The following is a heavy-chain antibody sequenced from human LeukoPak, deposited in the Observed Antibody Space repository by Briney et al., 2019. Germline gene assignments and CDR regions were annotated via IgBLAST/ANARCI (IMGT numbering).Heavy chain of an antibody. CDR1: GFTFTAYA. Sequence: PGGSLRLSCAASGFTFTAYAMSWVRQAPGKGLEWVSAISGSGGSTYYADSVKGRFTISRDNSKNALCLQMNSLRAEDTAVYYCAKMASLWFGELFNPFDYWGQGTLVTVSS. CDR3: AKMASLWFGELFNPFDY. J-gene: IGHJ4*02. V-gene: IGHV3-23*01. D-gene: IGHD3-10*01. CDR2: ISGSGGST.